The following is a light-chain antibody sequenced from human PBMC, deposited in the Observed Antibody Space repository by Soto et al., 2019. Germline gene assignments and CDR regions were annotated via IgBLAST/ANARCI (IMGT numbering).Light chain of an antibody. J-gene: IGKJ1*01. CDR1: QSVSSSY. V-gene: IGKV3-20*01. CDR2: GAS. Sequence: EIVLTPSPGTLSLSPGERATLSCRASQSVSSSYLAWYQQKPGRAPRLLIYGASSRATGIPDRFSGSGSGTDFTLTISRLEPEDFAVYYCQQYGSSPRTFGQGTKVDIK. CDR3: QQYGSSPRT.